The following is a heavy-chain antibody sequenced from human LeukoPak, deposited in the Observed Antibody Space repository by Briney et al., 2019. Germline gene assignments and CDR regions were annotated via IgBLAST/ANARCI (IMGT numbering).Heavy chain of an antibody. V-gene: IGHV1-24*01. CDR3: ATMGLGVRATSGMDY. D-gene: IGHD1-26*01. J-gene: IGHJ4*02. CDR2: FDPEDGET. CDR1: GYTLTELS. Sequence: ASVKVSCKVSGYTLTELSMHWVRQAPGKGLEWMGGFDPEDGETIYAQKFQGRVTMTEDTSTDTAYMELSSLRSEDTAVYYCATMGLGVRATSGMDYWGQGTLVTVSS.